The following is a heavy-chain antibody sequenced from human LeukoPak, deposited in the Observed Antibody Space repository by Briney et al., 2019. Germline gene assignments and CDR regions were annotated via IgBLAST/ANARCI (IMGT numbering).Heavy chain of an antibody. CDR3: VTEGYCSGGSCYYY. D-gene: IGHD2-15*01. CDR1: GFIFNTAW. J-gene: IGHJ4*02. CDR2: IKSKSDGGTI. V-gene: IGHV3-15*01. Sequence: GGSLRLFCATSGFIFNTAWMSWVRQAPGKGLEWVGRIKSKSDGGTIEYPAPVKGRFTISRDDSKNTLYLQMNSLKTEDTAVYYCVTEGYCSGGSCYYYWGQGTLVTVSS.